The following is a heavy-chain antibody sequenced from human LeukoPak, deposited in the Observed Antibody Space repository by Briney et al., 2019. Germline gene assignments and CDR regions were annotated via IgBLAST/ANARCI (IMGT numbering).Heavy chain of an antibody. D-gene: IGHD3-22*01. CDR1: GFTFDDYA. V-gene: IGHV3-9*01. CDR2: ISWKSGSI. Sequence: GGSLRLSCAASGFTFDDYAMHWVRQAPGKGLEWVSGISWKSGSIGYADSVKGRFTISRDNSKNTLYLQMNSLRAEDTAVYYCARDTYYYDSSGYPHNWFDPWGQGTLVTVSS. J-gene: IGHJ5*02. CDR3: ARDTYYYDSSGYPHNWFDP.